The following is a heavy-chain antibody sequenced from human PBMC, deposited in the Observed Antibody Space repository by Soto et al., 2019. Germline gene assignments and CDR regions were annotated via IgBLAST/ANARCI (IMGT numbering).Heavy chain of an antibody. D-gene: IGHD1-26*01. V-gene: IGHV1-69*06. CDR3: ARGKEWEQPSKHYYFDY. CDR1: GRTFLISA. J-gene: IGHJ4*02. CDR2: IIPILGTI. Sequence: QVQLVQSGAEVKTPGSSVRVSCKTAGRTFLISAIAWVRQAPGQGLEWMGGIIPILGTIHIAQNFQGRVNITADRSTSTAYMDLSSLRSEDTATYFCARGKEWEQPSKHYYFDYWGQGSQVIVSS.